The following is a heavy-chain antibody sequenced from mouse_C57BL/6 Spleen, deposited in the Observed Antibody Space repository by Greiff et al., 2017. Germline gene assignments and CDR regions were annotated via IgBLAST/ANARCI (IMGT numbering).Heavy chain of an antibody. Sequence: QVQLQQPGAELVRPGSSVKLSCKASGYTFTSYWMDWVKQRPGQGLEWIGNIYPSDSETHYNQEFKDKATLTVDKSSSTAYMQLSSLTSEDSAVYYCARRDYGSSLYYYAMDYWGQGTSVTVSS. J-gene: IGHJ4*01. V-gene: IGHV1-61*01. CDR2: IYPSDSET. CDR1: GYTFTSYW. D-gene: IGHD1-1*01. CDR3: ARRDYGSSLYYYAMDY.